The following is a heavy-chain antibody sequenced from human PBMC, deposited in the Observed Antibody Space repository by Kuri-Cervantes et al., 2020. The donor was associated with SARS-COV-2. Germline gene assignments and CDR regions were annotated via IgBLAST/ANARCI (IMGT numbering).Heavy chain of an antibody. Sequence: SGPTLVKPTQTLTLTCTFSGFSLSTSGVGVGWIRQPPGKALEWLALIYWDDDKYYKTSLSTRLSISKDSSKDQVVLTMTNMDPVDTGTYYCVRIRAATVIADYWGQGTLVTVSS. CDR3: VRIRAATVIADY. D-gene: IGHD4-11*01. CDR1: GFSLSTSGVG. CDR2: IYWDDDK. V-gene: IGHV2-70*09. J-gene: IGHJ4*02.